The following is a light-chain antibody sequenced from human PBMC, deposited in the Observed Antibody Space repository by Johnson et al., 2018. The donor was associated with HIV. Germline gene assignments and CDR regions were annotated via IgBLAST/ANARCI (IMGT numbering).Light chain of an antibody. CDR2: DNS. CDR3: GTWDSSLSAYV. Sequence: QSVLTQPPSVSAAPGQKVTISCSGSSSKIGNKYVSWYQQFPGTAPKVLIYDNSKRRSGIPDRFSGSTSGTSATLVITGLQTGDEAEYYCGTWDSSLSAYVFGTGTKVTVL. J-gene: IGLJ1*01. V-gene: IGLV1-51*01. CDR1: SSKIGNKY.